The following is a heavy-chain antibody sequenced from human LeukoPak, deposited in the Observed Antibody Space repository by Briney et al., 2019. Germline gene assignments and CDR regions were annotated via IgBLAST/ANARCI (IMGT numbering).Heavy chain of an antibody. D-gene: IGHD2-15*01. Sequence: GGSLRLSCVASGFRLSSYAMSWVRQAPGKGLEWFSATSSSDPGTYYADSVRGRFTISRDNSKNTLYLQMNSLRAEDAAIYYCARAPVTSCRGAFCYPFDYWGQGTRVTVSS. V-gene: IGHV3-23*01. CDR2: TSSSDPGT. CDR3: ARAPVTSCRGAFCYPFDY. J-gene: IGHJ4*02. CDR1: GFRLSSYA.